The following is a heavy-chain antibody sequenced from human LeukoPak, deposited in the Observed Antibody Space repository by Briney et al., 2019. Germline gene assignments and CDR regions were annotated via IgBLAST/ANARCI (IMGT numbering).Heavy chain of an antibody. CDR3: ARDNLGALDY. J-gene: IGHJ4*02. D-gene: IGHD1-26*01. V-gene: IGHV3-7*01. CDR1: GFTFSTYW. Sequence: GGSLRLSCAASGFTFSTYWMAWVRQAPGKGLEWVANIKQDGSEKYYVDSVKGRFTISRDNAKKSLYLQMNSLRAEDTAVYCCARDNLGALDYWGQGTLVTVSS. CDR2: IKQDGSEK.